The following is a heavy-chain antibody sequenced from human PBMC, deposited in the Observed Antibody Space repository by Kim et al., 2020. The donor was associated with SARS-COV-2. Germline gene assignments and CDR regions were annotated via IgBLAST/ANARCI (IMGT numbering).Heavy chain of an antibody. Sequence: GGSLRLSCAASGFTFSSYAMSWVRQAPGKGLEWVSAISGSGGSTYYADSVKGRFTISRDNSKNTLYLQMNSLRAEDTAVYYCAGSRSWYDWFDPWGQGTLVTVSS. CDR1: GFTFSSYA. D-gene: IGHD6-13*01. CDR3: AGSRSWYDWFDP. CDR2: ISGSGGST. J-gene: IGHJ5*02. V-gene: IGHV3-23*01.